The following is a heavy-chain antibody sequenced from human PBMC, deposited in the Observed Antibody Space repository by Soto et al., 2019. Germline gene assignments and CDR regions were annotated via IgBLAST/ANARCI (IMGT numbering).Heavy chain of an antibody. J-gene: IGHJ4*02. CDR3: AKVARVVVAKGYFDY. V-gene: IGHV3-30*18. CDR2: ISYDGSNK. Sequence: PGGSLRLSCAASGFTFSGYGMHWVRQSPGKGLEWVAVISYDGSNKYYADSVKGRFTISRDNSKNTLYLQMNSLRAEDTAVYYCAKVARVVVAKGYFDYWGQGTLVTVSS. CDR1: GFTFSGYG. D-gene: IGHD3-22*01.